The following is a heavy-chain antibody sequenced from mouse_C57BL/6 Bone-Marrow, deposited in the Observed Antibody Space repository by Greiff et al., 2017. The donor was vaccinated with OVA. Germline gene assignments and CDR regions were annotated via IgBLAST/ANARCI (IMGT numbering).Heavy chain of an antibody. D-gene: IGHD2-3*01. J-gene: IGHJ2*01. CDR1: GFNIKDDY. CDR3: TTGLLRCDY. V-gene: IGHV14-4*01. CDR2: IDPENGDT. Sequence: EVQLQQSGAELVRPGASVKLSCTASGFNIKDDYMHWVKQRPEQGLEWIGWIDPENGDTEYASKFQGKATITADTSSNPTYLQLSSLTSEDTAVYYCTTGLLRCDYGGQGTALTVSS.